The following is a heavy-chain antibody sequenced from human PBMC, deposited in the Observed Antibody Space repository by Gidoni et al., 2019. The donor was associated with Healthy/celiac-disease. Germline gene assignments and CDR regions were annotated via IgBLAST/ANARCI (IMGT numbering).Heavy chain of an antibody. CDR1: GGSFSGYS. J-gene: IGHJ6*03. V-gene: IGHV4-34*01. D-gene: IGHD3-3*01. CDR2: INPSGST. CDR3: SRGGTIFGVGYYYYMDV. Sequence: QVQLQQWGAGLLKPSETLSITCAVYGGSFSGYSWSWIRQPPGKGMELIGEINPSGSTNYNPSLKSRVTISVETSKNQFSLKLSSVTAADTAVYYCSRGGTIFGVGYYYYMDVWGKGTTVTVSS.